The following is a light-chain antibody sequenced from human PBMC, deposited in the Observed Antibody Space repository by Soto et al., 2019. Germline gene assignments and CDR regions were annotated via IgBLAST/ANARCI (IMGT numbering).Light chain of an antibody. CDR2: GAS. Sequence: EIVMTQSPATLSVSPGERATLSCRASQSVSSNLAWYQQKPDQAPRLLIYGASTRATGIPVRFSGSGSGTEFTLTISSLQSEDFAVYYCQQYNNWWTFGQGTKVEIK. J-gene: IGKJ1*01. CDR3: QQYNNWWT. CDR1: QSVSSN. V-gene: IGKV3-15*01.